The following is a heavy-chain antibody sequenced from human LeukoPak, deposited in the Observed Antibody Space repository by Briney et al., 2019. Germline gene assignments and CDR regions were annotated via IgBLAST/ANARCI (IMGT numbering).Heavy chain of an antibody. D-gene: IGHD2-2*01. V-gene: IGHV4-34*01. J-gene: IGHJ4*02. Sequence: SETLSLTCAVYVGSFSGYYWSWIRQPPGKGLEWIGEINHSGSTNYNPSLKSRVTISVDTSKNQFSLKLSSVTAADTAVYYCASRGHCSSTSCYLYNYWGQGTLVTVSS. CDR3: ASRGHCSSTSCYLYNY. CDR1: VGSFSGYY. CDR2: INHSGST.